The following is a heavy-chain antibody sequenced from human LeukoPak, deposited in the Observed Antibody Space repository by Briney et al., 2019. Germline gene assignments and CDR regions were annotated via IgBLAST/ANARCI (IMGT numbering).Heavy chain of an antibody. CDR2: IKQDGSEK. J-gene: IGHJ3*02. Sequence: GGSLRLSCAASGFTFSSYWMSWVRQAPGKGLEWVANIKQDGSEKYYVDSVEGRFTISRDNAKNSLYLQMNSLRAEDTAVYYCAKMFLGYCSGGSCYFSAFDIWGQGTMDTVSS. D-gene: IGHD2-15*01. CDR1: GFTFSSYW. V-gene: IGHV3-7*01. CDR3: AKMFLGYCSGGSCYFSAFDI.